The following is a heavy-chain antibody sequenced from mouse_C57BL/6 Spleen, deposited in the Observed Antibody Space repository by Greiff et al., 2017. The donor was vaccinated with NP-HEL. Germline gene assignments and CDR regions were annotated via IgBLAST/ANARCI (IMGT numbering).Heavy chain of an antibody. CDR3: ARAYYYGSSFPYYAMDY. V-gene: IGHV8-8*01. CDR1: GFSLSTFGMG. D-gene: IGHD1-1*01. Sequence: QVTLKVSGPGILQPSQTLSLTCSFSGFSLSTFGMGVGWIRQPSGKGLEWLAHIWWDDDKYYNPALKSRLTISKDTSKNQVFLKIANVDTADTATYYCARAYYYGSSFPYYAMDYWGQGTSVTVSS. J-gene: IGHJ4*01. CDR2: IWWDDDK.